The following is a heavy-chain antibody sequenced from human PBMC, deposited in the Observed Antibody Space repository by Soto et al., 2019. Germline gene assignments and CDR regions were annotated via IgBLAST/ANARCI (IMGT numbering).Heavy chain of an antibody. CDR3: ARDSYSSSLKPYYCYGMDV. CDR1: GYTFTGYY. D-gene: IGHD6-13*01. V-gene: IGHV1-2*02. J-gene: IGHJ6*02. CDR2: INPNSGGT. Sequence: SVQVSCEASGYTFTGYYMHWVRQAPGQGLEWMGWINPNSGGTNYAQKFQGRVTMTRDTSISTAYMELSRLRSDDTAVYYCARDSYSSSLKPYYCYGMDVWGQGTTVTVSS.